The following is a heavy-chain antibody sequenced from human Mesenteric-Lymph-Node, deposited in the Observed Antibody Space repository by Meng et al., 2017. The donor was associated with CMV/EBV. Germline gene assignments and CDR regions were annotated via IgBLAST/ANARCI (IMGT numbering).Heavy chain of an antibody. V-gene: IGHV3-74*01. CDR1: GFTFSNYW. CDR2: INTDGSST. Sequence: GESLKISCAASGFTFSNYWMHWVRQVPGKGLVWVSRINTDGSSTSYADSVKGRFTISRDNAKNTLYLQMNSLRAEDTAVYYCASLGSSSTFDIWGQGTMVTVSS. J-gene: IGHJ3*02. CDR3: ASLGSSSTFDI. D-gene: IGHD6-6*01.